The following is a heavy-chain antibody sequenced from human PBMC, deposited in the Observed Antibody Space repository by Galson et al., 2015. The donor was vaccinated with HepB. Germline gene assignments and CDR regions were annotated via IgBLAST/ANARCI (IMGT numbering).Heavy chain of an antibody. Sequence: SVKVSCKASGGTFSSYAISWVRQAPGQGLEWMGGIIPIFGTANYAQKFQGRVTITADESTSTAYMELSSLRSEDTAGYYCARGGYSYGPGGYYYMDVWGKGTTVTVSS. CDR3: ARGGYSYGPGGYYYMDV. CDR1: GGTFSSYA. V-gene: IGHV1-69*13. CDR2: IIPIFGTA. D-gene: IGHD5-18*01. J-gene: IGHJ6*03.